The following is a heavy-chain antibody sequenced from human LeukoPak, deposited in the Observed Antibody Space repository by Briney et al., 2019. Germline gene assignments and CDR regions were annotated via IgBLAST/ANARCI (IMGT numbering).Heavy chain of an antibody. V-gene: IGHV1-2*06. Sequence: GASVKVSCKASGYTVTGYYMHRVRQAPGQGLEWMGRINPNSGGTNYAQKFQGRVTMTRDTSISTAYMELSRLRSDDTAVYYCARNIGSYYYDSSFDYWGQGTLVTVSS. CDR2: INPNSGGT. CDR3: ARNIGSYYYDSSFDY. J-gene: IGHJ4*02. CDR1: GYTVTGYY. D-gene: IGHD3-22*01.